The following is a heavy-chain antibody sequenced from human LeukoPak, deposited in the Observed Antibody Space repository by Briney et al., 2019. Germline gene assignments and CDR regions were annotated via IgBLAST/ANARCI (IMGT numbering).Heavy chain of an antibody. J-gene: IGHJ4*02. CDR2: IWYDGSNK. CDR3: ARVGDYGDYDY. Sequence: GGSLRLSCAASGFTFSSYSMNWVRQAPGKGLEWVAVIWYDGSNKYYADSVKGRFTISRDNSKNTLYLQMNSLRAEDTAVYYCARVGDYGDYDYWGQGTLVTVSS. CDR1: GFTFSSYS. D-gene: IGHD4-17*01. V-gene: IGHV3-33*08.